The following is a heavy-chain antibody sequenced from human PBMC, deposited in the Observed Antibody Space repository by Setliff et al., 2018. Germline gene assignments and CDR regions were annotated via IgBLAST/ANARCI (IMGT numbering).Heavy chain of an antibody. CDR1: GFTFSDYY. J-gene: IGHJ6*03. Sequence: GGSLRLSCAASGFTFSDYYMSWIRQAPGKGLEWVAVMSNDGSDKNYADSVKGRFTISRDNSKNTLYLQMNSLRAEDTAVYYCARTYCSDTSCYDYYYYMDVWGKGTTVTVSS. CDR2: MSNDGSDK. CDR3: ARTYCSDTSCYDYYYYMDV. D-gene: IGHD2-2*01. V-gene: IGHV3-30*03.